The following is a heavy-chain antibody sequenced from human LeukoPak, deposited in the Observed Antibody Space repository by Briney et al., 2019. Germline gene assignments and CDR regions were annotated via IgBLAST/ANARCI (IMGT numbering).Heavy chain of an antibody. Sequence: GGSLRLSCAASGFPFSRYAMNWVRQAPGKGLEWVSTISGEDTSTYYADSVKGRFTISRDNSKNTLYMQMNSLRAEDTAVYYCTKFDAPSGRENYWGQGTLVTVSS. CDR3: TKFDAPSGRENY. CDR2: ISGEDTST. V-gene: IGHV3-23*01. J-gene: IGHJ4*02. CDR1: GFPFSRYA.